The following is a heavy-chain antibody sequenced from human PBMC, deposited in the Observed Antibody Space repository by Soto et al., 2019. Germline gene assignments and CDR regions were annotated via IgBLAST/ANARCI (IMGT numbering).Heavy chain of an antibody. J-gene: IGHJ3*02. CDR3: ARGAAVVAATPISMLRAFDI. CDR2: IVVGSGNT. V-gene: IGHV1-58*01. Sequence: SVKVSCKASGFTFTSSAVQWVRQARGQRLEWIGWIVVGSGNTNYAQKFQERVTITRDMSTSTAYMELSSLRSEDTAVYYCARGAAVVAATPISMLRAFDIRGQGTMVTVSS. CDR1: GFTFTSSA. D-gene: IGHD2-15*01.